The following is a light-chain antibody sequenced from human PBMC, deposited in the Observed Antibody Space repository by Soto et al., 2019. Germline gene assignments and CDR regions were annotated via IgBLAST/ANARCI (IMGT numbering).Light chain of an antibody. Sequence: EVVMTQSPATLSVSPGERATLSCRASQSVSNNFAWFQQKPGQAPRLLIYHASTRATGIPARFSGSGSGTEFTLIISSPQSEDFAVYYCQQYNNWWTFGQGTKVEIK. CDR3: QQYNNWWT. CDR1: QSVSNN. V-gene: IGKV3-15*01. CDR2: HAS. J-gene: IGKJ1*01.